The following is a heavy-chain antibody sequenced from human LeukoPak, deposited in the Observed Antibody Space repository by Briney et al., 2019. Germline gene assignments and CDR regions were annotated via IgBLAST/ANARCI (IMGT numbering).Heavy chain of an antibody. Sequence: GASVKVSCKASGYTFNSYGLSWVRRAPGQGLEWMGWISDYNVKTKYAQNLQGRVTMTTDTSTSTGYMELRSLRSDDTAVYYCARAGVTAGFVTSWFDPWGQGTRVIVSS. J-gene: IGHJ5*02. CDR2: ISDYNVKT. CDR1: GYTFNSYG. CDR3: ARAGVTAGFVTSWFDP. D-gene: IGHD6-13*01. V-gene: IGHV1-18*01.